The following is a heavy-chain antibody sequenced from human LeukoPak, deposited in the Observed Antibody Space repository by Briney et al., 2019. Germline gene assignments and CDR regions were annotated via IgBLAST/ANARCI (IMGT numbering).Heavy chain of an antibody. J-gene: IGHJ3*02. V-gene: IGHV4-4*02. Sequence: SETLSLTCAVSGGSISSNYWWSWVRQPPGKGLEWIGYIYHSGSTYYNPSLKSRVTISVDRSKNQFSLKLSSVTAADTAVYYCARVLLWFGEPGAFDIWGQGTMVTVSS. CDR3: ARVLLWFGEPGAFDI. CDR2: IYHSGST. CDR1: GGSISSNYW. D-gene: IGHD3-10*01.